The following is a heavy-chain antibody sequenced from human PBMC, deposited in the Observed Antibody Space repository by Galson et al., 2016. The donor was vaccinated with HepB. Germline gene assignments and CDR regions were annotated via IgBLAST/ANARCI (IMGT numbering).Heavy chain of an antibody. CDR1: GGSISSYY. CDR2: VYYSGST. J-gene: IGHJ4*02. CDR3: VTGAGWQPDY. V-gene: IGHV4-59*01. Sequence: ETLSLTCTSSGGSISSYYWSWIRQPPGKGLEWIGHVYYSGSTNYNPSLKGRVTISVDTAKNQFSLKLTSVTAADTAVYYCVTGAGWQPDYWGQGILVTVSS. D-gene: IGHD5-24*01.